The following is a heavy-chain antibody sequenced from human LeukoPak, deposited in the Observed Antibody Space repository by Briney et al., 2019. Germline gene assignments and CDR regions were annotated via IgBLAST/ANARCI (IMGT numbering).Heavy chain of an antibody. Sequence: GASVKVSCKASGYTFTGYYMHWVRQAPGQRLERMGWINPNSGGTNYAQKFQGRVTMARDTSISTAYMELSRLRSDDTAVYYCARVGSTGIAVADTNFDYWGQGTLVTVSS. V-gene: IGHV1-2*02. CDR2: INPNSGGT. CDR1: GYTFTGYY. D-gene: IGHD6-19*01. J-gene: IGHJ4*02. CDR3: ARVGSTGIAVADTNFDY.